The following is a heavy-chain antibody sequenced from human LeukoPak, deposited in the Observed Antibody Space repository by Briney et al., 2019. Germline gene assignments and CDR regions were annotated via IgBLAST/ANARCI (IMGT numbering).Heavy chain of an antibody. D-gene: IGHD6-19*01. J-gene: IGHJ4*02. Sequence: PGGSLRLSCVASGFTFSSYEMNWLRQSPGKGLEWVSYISGSCTTMYYADSVKGRFTISRDNAKNSLYLQMNSLRAEDTAIYYCARSVQWLPYWGQGTLVTVSS. V-gene: IGHV3-48*03. CDR3: ARSVQWLPY. CDR1: GFTFSSYE. CDR2: ISGSCTTM.